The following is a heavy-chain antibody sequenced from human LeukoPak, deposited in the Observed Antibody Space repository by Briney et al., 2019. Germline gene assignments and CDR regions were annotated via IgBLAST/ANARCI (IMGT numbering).Heavy chain of an antibody. CDR3: ARSQDYDSSGYYYGLDGRDFDY. CDR2: ISSSSNTI. J-gene: IGHJ4*02. V-gene: IGHV3-48*01. D-gene: IGHD3-22*01. Sequence: GGSLRLSCAASAFTFSSYSMNWVRQAPGKGLEWVSCISSSSNTIYYADSVKGRLTISRDNAKNSLYLQMNSLRAEDTAVYYCARSQDYDSSGYYYGLDGRDFDYWGQGTLVTVSS. CDR1: AFTFSSYS.